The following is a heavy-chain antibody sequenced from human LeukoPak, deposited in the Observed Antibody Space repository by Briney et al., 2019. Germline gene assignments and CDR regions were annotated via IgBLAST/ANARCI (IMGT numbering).Heavy chain of an antibody. CDR2: INPSGGST. V-gene: IGHV1-46*01. CDR3: ARPPAEHRRDSGYAAGY. J-gene: IGHJ4*02. Sequence: ASVKVSCKASGYTFTSYYMHWVRQAPGQGLEWMGIINPSGGSTSYAQKFQGRVTMTRDTSTSTVYMELSSLRSEDTAVYYCARPPAEHRRDSGYAAGYWGQGTLVTVSS. CDR1: GYTFTSYY. D-gene: IGHD5-12*01.